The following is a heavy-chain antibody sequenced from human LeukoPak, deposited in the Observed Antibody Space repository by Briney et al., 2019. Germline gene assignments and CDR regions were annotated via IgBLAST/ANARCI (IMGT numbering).Heavy chain of an antibody. CDR2: IYHSGST. Sequence: PSETLSLTCTVSGGSISSGGYYWSWIRQPPGKGLEWIGYIYHSGSTYYNPSLKSRVTISVDTSKNQFSLKLSSVTAADTAVYYCARSPGAEYYYDSSGYSPNNWFDPWGQGTLVTVSS. CDR1: GGSISSGGYY. CDR3: ARSPGAEYYYDSSGYSPNNWFDP. V-gene: IGHV4-30-2*01. D-gene: IGHD3-22*01. J-gene: IGHJ5*02.